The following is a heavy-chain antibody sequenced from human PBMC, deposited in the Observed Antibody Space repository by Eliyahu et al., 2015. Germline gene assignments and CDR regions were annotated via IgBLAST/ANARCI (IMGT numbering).Heavy chain of an antibody. CDR3: ARDYGKSAEYFQH. CDR1: SSYG. J-gene: IGHJ1*01. D-gene: IGHD1-26*01. CDR2: IWYDGSNK. Sequence: SSYGMHWVRQAPGKGLEWVAVIWYDGSNKYYADSVKGRFTISRDNSKNTLYLQMNSLRAEDTAVYYCARDYGKSAEYFQHWGQGTLVTVSS. V-gene: IGHV3-33*01.